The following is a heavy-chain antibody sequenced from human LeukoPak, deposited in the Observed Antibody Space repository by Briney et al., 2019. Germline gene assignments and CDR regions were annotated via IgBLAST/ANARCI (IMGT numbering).Heavy chain of an antibody. CDR1: GYTFTSYA. V-gene: IGHV1-3*01. CDR3: ARGYGIAVAATGFDY. CDR2: INAGNGNT. D-gene: IGHD6-19*01. Sequence: ASVKVSCKASGYTFTSYAMHWVRQAPGQRLEWMGWINAGNGNTKYSQKFQGRVTITRDTSASTAYMELSSLRSEDTAVYYCARGYGIAVAATGFDYWGQGTLVTVSS. J-gene: IGHJ4*02.